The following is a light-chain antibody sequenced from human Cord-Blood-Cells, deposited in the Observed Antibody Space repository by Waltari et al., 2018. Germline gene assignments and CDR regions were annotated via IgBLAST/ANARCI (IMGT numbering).Light chain of an antibody. CDR2: AAS. Sequence: DIQMTQSPSSLSAYVGDRVPITCRASQSLSSYLTWYQQKPGKAPKLLIYAASSLQSGVPSRFSGSGSGTEFTLTISSLQPEDFATYYCQQSYSTLTFGGGTKVEIK. J-gene: IGKJ4*01. V-gene: IGKV1-39*01. CDR1: QSLSSY. CDR3: QQSYSTLT.